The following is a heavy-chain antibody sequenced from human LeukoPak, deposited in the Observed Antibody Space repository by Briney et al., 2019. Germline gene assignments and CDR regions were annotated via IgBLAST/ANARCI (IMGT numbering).Heavy chain of an antibody. CDR1: GFTFSTYW. J-gene: IGHJ3*02. D-gene: IGHD2-2*01. CDR3: VVGGAFDI. V-gene: IGHV3-7*01. CDR2: IKEDGSQK. Sequence: PGGSLRLSCAASGFTFSTYWMSWVRQAPGKGLEWVTNIKEDGSQKYYVDSVKGRFTISRDNAKNSVFLQMNSLRVEDTALYYCVVGGAFDIWGQGIMVTVSS.